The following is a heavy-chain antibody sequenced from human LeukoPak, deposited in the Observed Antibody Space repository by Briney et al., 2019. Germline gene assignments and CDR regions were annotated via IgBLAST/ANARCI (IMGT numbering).Heavy chain of an antibody. CDR3: ARGPDYYGSGSYSYYYYYMDV. J-gene: IGHJ6*03. CDR1: GYTFTSYD. Sequence: ASAKVSCKASGYTFTSYDINWVRQATGQGLEWMGWMNPNSGNTGYAQKFQGRVTMTRNTSISTAYMELSSLRSEDTAVYYCARGPDYYGSGSYSYYYYYMDVWGKGTTVTISS. V-gene: IGHV1-8*01. D-gene: IGHD3-10*01. CDR2: MNPNSGNT.